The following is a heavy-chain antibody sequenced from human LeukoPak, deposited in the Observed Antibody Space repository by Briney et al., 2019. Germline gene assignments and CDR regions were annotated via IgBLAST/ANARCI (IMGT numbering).Heavy chain of an antibody. CDR3: AKGPGGSWRFDY. CDR1: GFTFDDYA. Sequence: GGSLRLSCAASGFTFDDYAMHWVRQAPGKGLEWVSGISWNSGSIGCADSVKGRFTISRDNAKNSLYLQMNSLRAEDTALYYCAKGPGGSWRFDYWGQGTLVTVSS. V-gene: IGHV3-9*01. J-gene: IGHJ4*02. CDR2: ISWNSGSI. D-gene: IGHD6-13*01.